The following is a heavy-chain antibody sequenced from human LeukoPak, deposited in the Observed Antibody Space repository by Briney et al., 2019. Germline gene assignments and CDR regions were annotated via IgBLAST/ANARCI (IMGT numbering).Heavy chain of an antibody. Sequence: GGSLRLSCAASGFTFSSYAMHWVRQAPGKGLEWVSVISGSGGSTYYADSVKGRFTISRDNSKNTLYMQMNSLRAEDTAVYYCAKDRVGSTHFDYWGQGTLVTVSS. CDR3: AKDRVGSTHFDY. D-gene: IGHD1-26*01. J-gene: IGHJ4*02. CDR1: GFTFSSYA. CDR2: ISGSGGST. V-gene: IGHV3-23*01.